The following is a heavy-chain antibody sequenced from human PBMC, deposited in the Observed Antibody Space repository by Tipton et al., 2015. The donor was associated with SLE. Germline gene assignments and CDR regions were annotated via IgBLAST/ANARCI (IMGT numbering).Heavy chain of an antibody. V-gene: IGHV4-34*01. CDR3: ARRMGGTTG. CDR2: INHSGST. J-gene: IGHJ4*02. D-gene: IGHD3-16*01. Sequence: TLSLTCAVYGGSFSGYYWSWIRQPPGKGLEWIGEINHSGSTNYNPSLKSRVTISVDTSKNQFSLKLSSVTAADTAVYYCARRMGGTTGWGQGTLVTVSS. CDR1: GGSFSGYY.